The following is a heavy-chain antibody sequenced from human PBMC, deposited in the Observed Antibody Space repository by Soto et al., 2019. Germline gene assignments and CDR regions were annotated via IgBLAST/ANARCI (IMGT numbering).Heavy chain of an antibody. Sequence: SETLSLTCSVSGGPLNAYYWTWIRQPPGKRLEWLGHISYNGITNYNPSLKSRVTMSVDTSKNQISLKLTSVTAADTAIYYCARVKLAGRGSFHYWGQGTLVTVSS. V-gene: IGHV4-59*08. CDR2: ISYNGIT. CDR1: GGPLNAYY. CDR3: ARVKLAGRGSFHY. D-gene: IGHD3-3*02. J-gene: IGHJ4*02.